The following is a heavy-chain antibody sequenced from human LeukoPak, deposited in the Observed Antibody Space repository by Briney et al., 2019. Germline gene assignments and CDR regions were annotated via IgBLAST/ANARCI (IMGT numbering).Heavy chain of an antibody. J-gene: IGHJ4*02. CDR3: ARDSDSCTGGSCSFDY. CDR1: GFTFSNYW. Sequence: PGGSLRLSCAASGFTFSNYWMHWVRQAPGKGLVWASRINSDGRSRSYADSVKGRFTISRDNAKNTLYLQMNSLRAENTAVYYCARDSDSCTGGSCSFDYWGQGTLVTVSS. V-gene: IGHV3-74*01. D-gene: IGHD2-8*02. CDR2: INSDGRSR.